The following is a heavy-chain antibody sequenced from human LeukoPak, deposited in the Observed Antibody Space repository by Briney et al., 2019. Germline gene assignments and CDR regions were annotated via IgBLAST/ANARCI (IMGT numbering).Heavy chain of an antibody. V-gene: IGHV3-43*01. CDR1: GFTFDDYT. D-gene: IGHD6-25*01. CDR2: ISWDGGST. J-gene: IGHJ4*02. Sequence: SGGSLRLSCAAAGFTFDDYTMHWVRHAPGKGLEWVSLISWDGGSTYYADSVKGRFTISRDNSKNSLYLQMNSLRTEDTALYYCAKDGSRGAYYFDYWGQGTLVTVSS. CDR3: AKDGSRGAYYFDY.